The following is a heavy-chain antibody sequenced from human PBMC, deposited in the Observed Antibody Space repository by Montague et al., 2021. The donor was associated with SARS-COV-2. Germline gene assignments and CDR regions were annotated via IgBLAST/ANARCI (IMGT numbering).Heavy chain of an antibody. D-gene: IGHD1-26*01. J-gene: IGHJ4*01. CDR1: GDSISSLHYY. V-gene: IGHV4-39*01. Sequence: SETLSLTCTVSGDSISSLHYYWGWIRQSPGKGLEWIGNVFYRGSTYYNPSLRSRVTISVDTSKNQFALRLRSVTATDTAIYYCARRAGVVGDTRLDYWAQGILVPVSS. CDR3: ARRAGVVGDTRLDY. CDR2: VFYRGST.